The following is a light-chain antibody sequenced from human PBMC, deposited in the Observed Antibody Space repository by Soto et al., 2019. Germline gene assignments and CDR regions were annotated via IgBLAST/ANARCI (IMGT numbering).Light chain of an antibody. V-gene: IGKV1-9*01. Sequence: DIQLTQSPSFLSASVGDRVTITCRASQDISSHLAWYQQKPGKAPKLLIYAASTLRSGVPSGFGSSGSGTEISLTIASLQPEGFATYYWQQDKSYPLTFGGGTKVEIK. CDR2: AAS. CDR1: QDISSH. CDR3: QQDKSYPLT. J-gene: IGKJ4*01.